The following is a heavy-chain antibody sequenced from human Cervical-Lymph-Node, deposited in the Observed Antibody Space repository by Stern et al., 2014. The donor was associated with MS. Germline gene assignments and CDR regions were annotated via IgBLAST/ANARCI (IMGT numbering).Heavy chain of an antibody. V-gene: IGHV3-30-3*01. CDR3: ARGGRGVGLEY. CDR2: VSYDGTQR. CDR1: GFTFSTYA. J-gene: IGHJ4*02. Sequence: QVQLVESGGDVVQPGGSLSLSCVASGFTFSTYAMHWVRQAPGQGLEWVAFVSYDGTQRNSTDSVKARFTISRDNSKNTLYLHMNSLRDEDTAVYFCARGGRGVGLEYWGQGALVTVSS. D-gene: IGHD3-10*01.